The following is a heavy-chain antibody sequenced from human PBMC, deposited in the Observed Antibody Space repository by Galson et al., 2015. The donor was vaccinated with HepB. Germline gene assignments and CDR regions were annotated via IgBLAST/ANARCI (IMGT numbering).Heavy chain of an antibody. D-gene: IGHD3-10*01. J-gene: IGHJ6*02. V-gene: IGHV3-23*01. CDR1: EFTFNKYV. Sequence: SLRLSCAASEFTFNKYVMTWVRQAPGKGLEWVSGVSGSGGITRYAASVKGRFTISRDNSKNTLYLQMNNLTVEDTAVYYCAKGRDGSGSYRVFYGLDVWGQGTTVTVSS. CDR2: VSGSGGIT. CDR3: AKGRDGSGSYRVFYGLDV.